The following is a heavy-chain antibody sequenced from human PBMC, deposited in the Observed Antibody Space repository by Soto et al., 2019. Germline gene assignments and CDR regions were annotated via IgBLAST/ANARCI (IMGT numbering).Heavy chain of an antibody. J-gene: IGHJ4*02. Sequence: QLQLQESGPGLVKPSETLSLTCTVSGGSISSSSYYWGWIRQPPGKGLEWIGSIYYSGSTYYNPSLKSRVTISVDTSKNQFSLKLSSVTAADTAVYYCARVIVGATGYYFDYWGQGTLVNVST. V-gene: IGHV4-39*01. CDR1: GGSISSSSYY. CDR2: IYYSGST. CDR3: ARVIVGATGYYFDY. D-gene: IGHD1-26*01.